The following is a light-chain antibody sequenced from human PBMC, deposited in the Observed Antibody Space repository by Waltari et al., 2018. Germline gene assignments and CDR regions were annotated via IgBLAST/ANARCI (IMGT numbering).Light chain of an antibody. Sequence: DIVLTQSPATLSLSPGERATLSCRASQNVRTFLAWYQQKPGQAPRLLIYDASSRAIGIPARFSGSGSGTDFTLTISSLEPEDCAVYYCQQRFDWPLTFGGGTKVEIK. J-gene: IGKJ4*01. CDR2: DAS. V-gene: IGKV3-11*01. CDR3: QQRFDWPLT. CDR1: QNVRTF.